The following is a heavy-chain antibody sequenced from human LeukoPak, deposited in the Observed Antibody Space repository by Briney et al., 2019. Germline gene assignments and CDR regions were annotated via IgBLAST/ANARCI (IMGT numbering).Heavy chain of an antibody. CDR3: ASEKWGPMVRGVPTGDFDY. CDR2: TYYRSKWYN. V-gene: IGHV6-1*01. Sequence: SQTLSLTCAISGDSVSSNSAAWNWIRQSPSRGLEWLGRTYYRSKWYNDYAVSVKSRITINPDTSKNQFSLQLNSVTPEDTAVYYCASEKWGPMVRGVPTGDFDYWGQGTLVTVSS. D-gene: IGHD3-10*01. CDR1: GDSVSSNSAA. J-gene: IGHJ4*02.